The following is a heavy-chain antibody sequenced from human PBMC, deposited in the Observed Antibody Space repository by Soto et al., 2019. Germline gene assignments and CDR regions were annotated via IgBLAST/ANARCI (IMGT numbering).Heavy chain of an antibody. V-gene: IGHV3-74*01. D-gene: IGHD3-22*01. J-gene: IGHJ4*02. CDR2: INGDGSQT. CDR3: AGDSPHDSTVAGDY. CDR1: GFTFSTHW. Sequence: EVQLVESGGGLVQPGGSLRLSCAASGFTFSTHWMHWVRQVPEKGLVWVSRINGDGSQTTYADSVRGRLTISRDNTKNTLYLQMNNLRVEDTAVYYCAGDSPHDSTVAGDYWGQGTLVTVSS.